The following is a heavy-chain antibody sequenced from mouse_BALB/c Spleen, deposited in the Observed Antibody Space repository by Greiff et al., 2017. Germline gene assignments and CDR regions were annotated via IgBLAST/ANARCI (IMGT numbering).Heavy chain of an antibody. CDR1: GYTFTSYW. CDR3: TTHNTTVARN. Sequence: DVQLVESGTVLARPGASVKMSCKASGYTFTSYWMHWVKQRPGQGLEWIGAIYPGNSDTSYNQKFKGKAKLTAVTSTSTAYMELSSLTNEDTAVYCCTTHNTTVARNWGQGTLVTVSA. J-gene: IGHJ3*01. CDR2: IYPGNSDT. D-gene: IGHD1-1*01. V-gene: IGHV1-5*01.